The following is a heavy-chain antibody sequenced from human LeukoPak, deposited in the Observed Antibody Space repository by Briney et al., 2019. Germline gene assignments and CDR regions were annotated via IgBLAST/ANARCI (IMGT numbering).Heavy chain of an antibody. J-gene: IGHJ4*02. V-gene: IGHV3-48*03. CDR3: ARDPSRDGYNGCFDY. Sequence: PGGSLRLSCAASGFTFSSYEMNWVRQAPGKGLEWVSYISSSGSTIYYADSMKGRFTISRDNAKNSLYLQMNSLRAEDTAVYYCARDPSRDGYNGCFDYWGQGTLVTVSS. CDR2: ISSSGSTI. D-gene: IGHD5-24*01. CDR1: GFTFSSYE.